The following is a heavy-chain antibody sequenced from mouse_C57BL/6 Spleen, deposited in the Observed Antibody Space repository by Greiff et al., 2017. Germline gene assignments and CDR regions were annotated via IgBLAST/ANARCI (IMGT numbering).Heavy chain of an antibody. CDR2: ISDGGSYT. V-gene: IGHV5-4*01. J-gene: IGHJ2*01. D-gene: IGHD2-3*01. CDR3: AREGGSYDGYYN. Sequence: DVHLVESGGGLVKPGGSLKLSCAASGFSFSSYAMSWVRQTPEKRLEWVATISDGGSYTYYPDNVKGRFTISRDNAKNNLYLQMSHLKSEDTAMYYCAREGGSYDGYYNWGQGTTLTVSS. CDR1: GFSFSSYA.